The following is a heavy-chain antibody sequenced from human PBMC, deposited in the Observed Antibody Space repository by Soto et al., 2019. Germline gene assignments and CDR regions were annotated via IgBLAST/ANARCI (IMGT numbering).Heavy chain of an antibody. CDR3: ASSTVTKHWVAFDI. V-gene: IGHV4-30-2*01. CDR1: CGSISSGGYS. D-gene: IGHD4-4*01. CDR2: IYHSGST. Sequence: PSETLSLTCTVSCGSISSGGYSWSWIRQPPGKGLEWIGYIYHSGSTYYNPSLKSRVTISVDRSKNQFSLKLSSVTAADTAVYYCASSTVTKHWVAFDIWGQGTMVTVSS. J-gene: IGHJ3*02.